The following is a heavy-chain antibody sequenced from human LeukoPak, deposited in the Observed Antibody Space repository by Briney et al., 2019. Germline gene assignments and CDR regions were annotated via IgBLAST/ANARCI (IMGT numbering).Heavy chain of an antibody. CDR1: GGSISSGGYY. D-gene: IGHD3-16*01. CDR3: ARATLQGSYDFDS. J-gene: IGHJ4*02. V-gene: IGHV4-31*03. Sequence: SETLSLTCTVSGGSISSGGYYWSWIRQHPGKGLEWIGYIYYSGSTYYNPSLKSRVTISVDTSKNQFSLKLSSVTAADTAVYYCARATLQGSYDFDSWGQGTLVTVSS. CDR2: IYYSGST.